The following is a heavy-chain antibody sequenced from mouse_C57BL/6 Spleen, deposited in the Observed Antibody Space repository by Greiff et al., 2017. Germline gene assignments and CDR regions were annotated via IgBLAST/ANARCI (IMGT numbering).Heavy chain of an antibody. CDR3: ATYDDDDYLDY. Sequence: EVQLQQPGPELVKPGASVKISCKASGYSFTGYFMNWVMQSPGQSLEWIGRINPYNGDTIYNQKFKGKATLTVDKSSSTAYMQLRSLTSEDSAVYYGATYDDDDYLDYWGQGTTLTVSS. CDR2: INPYNGDT. D-gene: IGHD2-4*01. V-gene: IGHV1-20*01. CDR1: GYSFTGYF. J-gene: IGHJ2*01.